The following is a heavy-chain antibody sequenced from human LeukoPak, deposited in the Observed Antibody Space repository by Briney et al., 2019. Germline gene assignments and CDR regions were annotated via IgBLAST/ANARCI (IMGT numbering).Heavy chain of an antibody. D-gene: IGHD3-9*01. J-gene: IGHJ4*02. CDR2: IYYRGST. CDR1: GGSISSYY. Sequence: SETLSLTCTVSGGSISSYYWSWIRQPPGKGLGWIGYIYYRGSTNYNPSLKSRVTISVDTSKNQLSLKLSSVTAADTAVYYCARDRGHYDILTGPFDYWGQGTLVTVSS. CDR3: ARDRGHYDILTGPFDY. V-gene: IGHV4-59*01.